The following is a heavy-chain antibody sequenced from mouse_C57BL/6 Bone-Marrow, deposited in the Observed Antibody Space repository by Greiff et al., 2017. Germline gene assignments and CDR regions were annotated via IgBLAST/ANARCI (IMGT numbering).Heavy chain of an antibody. CDR2: IYPGSGST. V-gene: IGHV1-55*01. Sequence: QVQLQQPGAELVKPGASVKMSCKASGYTFTSYWITWVKQRPGQGLEWIGDIYPGSGSTNYNEKFKSKATLTVDTSSNTAYMQLSSLTSEYSAFYYCARPYYSDYWYFDVWGTGTTVTVSS. CDR1: GYTFTSYW. CDR3: ARPYYSDYWYFDV. D-gene: IGHD2-12*01. J-gene: IGHJ1*03.